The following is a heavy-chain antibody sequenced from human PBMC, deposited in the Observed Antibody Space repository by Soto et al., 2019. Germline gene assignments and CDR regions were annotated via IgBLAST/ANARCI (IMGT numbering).Heavy chain of an antibody. V-gene: IGHV3-74*01. Sequence: EVQLVESGGGLVQPGGSLRLSCAASGFTFSNYYMHWVRQIPGKGRVWVSRISGDQSSTSYADSVKGRFTISRDNAKNTLYLQMLSLRAEDTDVYFFERVVYCTNNSCFSSFDLWGRGTLVIVSS. CDR3: ERVVYCTNNSCFSSFDL. CDR1: GFTFSNYY. D-gene: IGHD2-2*01. J-gene: IGHJ2*01. CDR2: ISGDQSST.